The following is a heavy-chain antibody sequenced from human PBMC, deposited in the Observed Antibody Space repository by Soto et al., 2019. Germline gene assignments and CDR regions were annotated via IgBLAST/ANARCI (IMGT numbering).Heavy chain of an antibody. CDR2: INHSGST. J-gene: IGHJ5*02. CDR3: ARKGNYDFWSGPGDNWFDP. D-gene: IGHD3-3*01. Sequence: SSETLSLTCAVYGGSFSGYYWSWIRQPPGKGLEWIGEINHSGSTNYDPSLKSRVTISVDTSKNQFSLKLSSVTAADTAVYYCARKGNYDFWSGPGDNWFDPWGQGTLVTVSS. V-gene: IGHV4-34*01. CDR1: GGSFSGYY.